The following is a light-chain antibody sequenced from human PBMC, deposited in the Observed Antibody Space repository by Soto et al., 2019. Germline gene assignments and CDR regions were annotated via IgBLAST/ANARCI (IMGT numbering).Light chain of an antibody. CDR2: EVT. CDR1: SSDVGSYNL. J-gene: IGLJ2*01. V-gene: IGLV2-23*02. Sequence: QAVLTQPASVSGSPGQSITISCTGTSSDVGSYNLVSWYQQHPGKGPKLLLYEVTKRPSGVSYRFSGSKSGNTASLTISGLQAEDEADYFCSSYASSIPVILGGGTQLTVL. CDR3: SSYASSIPVI.